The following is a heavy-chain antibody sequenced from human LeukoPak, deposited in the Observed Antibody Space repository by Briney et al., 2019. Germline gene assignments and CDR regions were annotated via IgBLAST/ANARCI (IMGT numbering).Heavy chain of an antibody. V-gene: IGHV3-30-3*01. J-gene: IGHJ4*02. CDR3: ARMRWLDY. CDR1: GFTFSSYA. Sequence: GGSLRLSCAASGFTFSSYAMHWVRQAPGKGLEWVAVISYDGSNKYYADSVKGRFTISRDNSKNTLYLQMNSLRAEDTAVYYCARMRWLDYWGQGTLVTVSS. D-gene: IGHD5-24*01. CDR2: ISYDGSNK.